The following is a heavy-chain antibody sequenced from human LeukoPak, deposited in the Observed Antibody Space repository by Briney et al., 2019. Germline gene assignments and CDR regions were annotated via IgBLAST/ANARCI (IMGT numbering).Heavy chain of an antibody. J-gene: IGHJ4*02. V-gene: IGHV1-18*04. CDR3: ARDIAYNIDY. CDR1: GYTFTKYG. CDR2: INADNGNI. D-gene: IGHD5-12*01. Sequence: GASVTVSFKASGYTFTKYGVSWVRQAPGQGLEWIGWINADNGNINYAQNLQGRVTVTTDTSTSTAYMELRSLRSDDTAVYYCARDIAYNIDYWGQGTLVTVSS.